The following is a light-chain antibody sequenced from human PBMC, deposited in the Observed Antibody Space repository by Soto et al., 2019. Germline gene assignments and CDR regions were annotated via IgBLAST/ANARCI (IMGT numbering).Light chain of an antibody. J-gene: IGLJ2*01. CDR2: VNN. Sequence: QSVLTQPLSASGTPGQRVTISCSGSSSNIGSETVNWYQHLPGTAPKLLIYVNNQRPSVVPDQFSGSKSGTSASLAISGLQSEDEADYFCAAWDDSLKRVVFGGGTKLTVL. V-gene: IGLV1-44*01. CDR1: SSNIGSET. CDR3: AAWDDSLKRVV.